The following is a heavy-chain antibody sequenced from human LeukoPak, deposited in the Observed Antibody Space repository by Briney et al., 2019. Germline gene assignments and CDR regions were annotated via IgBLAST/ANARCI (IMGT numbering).Heavy chain of an antibody. V-gene: IGHV3-53*01. J-gene: IGHJ4*02. CDR3: ARDPTDSSGHEGGDY. D-gene: IGHD3-22*01. CDR1: GFTVSSNY. CDR2: IYSGGST. Sequence: PGGSLRLSCAASGFTVSSNYMSWVRQAPGKGLEWVSLIYSGGSTYYADSVKDRFTISRDNSKNTLYLQMNSLRAEDTAMYYCARDPTDSSGHEGGDYWGQGTLVTVSS.